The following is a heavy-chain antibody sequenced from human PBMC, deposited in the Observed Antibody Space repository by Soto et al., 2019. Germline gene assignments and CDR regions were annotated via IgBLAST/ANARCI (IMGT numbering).Heavy chain of an antibody. V-gene: IGHV3-74*03. D-gene: IGHD3-9*01. Sequence: EVPLVESGGGLVQPGGSLRLSCAASGFSFSTYWMHWVRQAPGKGPVWVSRISADGSTTKYADSVKGRFTISRDNAKNTLYLQINSLRAEDTAVYYCARGEDTLTGYYLSYWGQGTLVTVSS. J-gene: IGHJ4*02. CDR3: ARGEDTLTGYYLSY. CDR2: ISADGSTT. CDR1: GFSFSTYW.